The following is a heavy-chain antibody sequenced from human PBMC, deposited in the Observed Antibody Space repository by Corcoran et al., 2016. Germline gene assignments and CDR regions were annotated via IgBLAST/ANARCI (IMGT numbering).Heavy chain of an antibody. CDR2: IYSGGST. V-gene: IGHV3-53*01. D-gene: IGHD3-10*01. CDR1: GFTVSSNY. J-gene: IGHJ4*02. Sequence: EVQLVESGGGLIQPGGSLRLSSAASGFTVSSNYMSWVRQAPGKGLEWVPVIYSGGSTYYADSVKGRFTISRDNSKNTLYLQMNSLRAEDTAVYYCARDDQGSGSYDDYWGQGTLVTVSS. CDR3: ARDDQGSGSYDDY.